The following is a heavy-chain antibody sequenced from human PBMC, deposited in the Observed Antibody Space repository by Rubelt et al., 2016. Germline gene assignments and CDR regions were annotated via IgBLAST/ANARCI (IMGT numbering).Heavy chain of an antibody. CDR2: IYSGGST. CDR1: GGSISSGGYY. J-gene: IGHJ4*02. Sequence: QVQLQESGPGLVKPSQTLSLTCTVSGGSISSGGYYWSWIRQPPGKGLEWIGNIYSGGSTYYNPSLKSRVTISVDTSKDQFSLRLSSVTAADTAVYYCARLVGATSVGFDYWGQGTLVTVSS. V-gene: IGHV4-39*01. CDR3: ARLVGATSVGFDY. D-gene: IGHD1-26*01.